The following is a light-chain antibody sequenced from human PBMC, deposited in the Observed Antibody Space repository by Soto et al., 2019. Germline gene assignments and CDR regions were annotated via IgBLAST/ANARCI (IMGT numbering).Light chain of an antibody. CDR2: DAS. CDR1: QSVGRDY. J-gene: IGKJ5*01. Sequence: EIVLTQSPGTLSLSPGERATLSCRASQSVGRDYLAWFQQKPGQPPRLLIYDASSRATGIPDRFSGSGSGTDFTLTISRLEPEDFGVYYCQQYAASASTFGQGTRLEIK. CDR3: QQYAASAST. V-gene: IGKV3-20*01.